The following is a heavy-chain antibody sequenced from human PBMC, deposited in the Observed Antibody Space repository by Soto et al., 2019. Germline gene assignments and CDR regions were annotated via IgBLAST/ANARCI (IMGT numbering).Heavy chain of an antibody. CDR1: GGFFSGYY. CDR3: ARGRKRVATHVDY. CDR2: LNHSGST. J-gene: IGHJ4*02. V-gene: IGHV4-34*01. Sequence: NPSWALSVNCAAYGGFFSGYYWSWIRQPPREGLEWIGELNHSGSTNYNPSLKSRVTISVDTSKNQFSLKLSSVTAADTAVYYCARGRKRVATHVDYWGQGTLVTVSS. D-gene: IGHD5-12*01.